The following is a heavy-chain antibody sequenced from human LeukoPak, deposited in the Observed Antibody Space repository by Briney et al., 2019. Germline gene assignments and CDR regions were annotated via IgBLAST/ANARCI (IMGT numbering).Heavy chain of an antibody. D-gene: IGHD4-11*01. J-gene: IGHJ5*02. CDR3: ARAHDSNYVWAPWFDP. CDR1: GYIFTSNY. V-gene: IGHV1-46*01. CDR2: INPSGGST. Sequence: ASVKVSCKASGYIFTSNYMRWVRQAPGQGLEWMGIINPSGGSTSYAQKFQGRVTMTRDTSTSTVYMELSSLRSEDTAVYYCARAHDSNYVWAPWFDPWGQGTLVTVSS.